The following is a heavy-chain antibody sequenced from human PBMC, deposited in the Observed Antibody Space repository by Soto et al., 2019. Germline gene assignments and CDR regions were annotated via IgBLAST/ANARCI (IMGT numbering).Heavy chain of an antibody. D-gene: IGHD4-4*01. J-gene: IGHJ4*02. CDR1: GFSLRTTGVA. V-gene: IGHV2-5*01. CDR3: AHRHGYSNYPVLFDY. CDR2: IYWNDDK. Sequence: SGPALVNPRQTLTLTCTFSGFSLRTTGVAVGWIRQPPGKALDWLALIYWNDDKRYSPSLKSRLTITKDTSKNQVVLTMTNVDPVDTATYXCAHRHGYSNYPVLFDYWGQGTLVTVSS.